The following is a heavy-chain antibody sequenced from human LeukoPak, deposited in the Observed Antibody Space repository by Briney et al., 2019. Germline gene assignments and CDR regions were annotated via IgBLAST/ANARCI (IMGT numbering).Heavy chain of an antibody. V-gene: IGHV3-21*01. D-gene: IGHD3-3*01. CDR3: ARDASGYFHYYYMDV. CDR2: ISTVSTYT. CDR1: GFTFSDYS. Sequence: GGSLRLSCAASGFTFSDYSINWVRQAPGKGLEGVSSISTVSTYTNYADSVKGRFSISRDNAKGLLYLQMSNLRDEDTGVYYCARDASGYFHYYYMDVWGKGTTVTVSS. J-gene: IGHJ6*03.